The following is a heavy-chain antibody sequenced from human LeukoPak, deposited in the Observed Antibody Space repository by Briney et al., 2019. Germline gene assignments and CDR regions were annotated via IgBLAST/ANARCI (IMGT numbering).Heavy chain of an antibody. D-gene: IGHD3-10*01. CDR2: ISGSGGST. J-gene: IGHJ3*02. V-gene: IGHV3-23*01. Sequence: GGSLRLSCAASGFTFTNFAMHWVRQAPGKGLEWVSAISGSGGSTYYADSVKGRFTISRDNSKNTLYLQMNSLRAEDTAVYYCVRVPGSGSFRHAFDIWGQGTMVTVSS. CDR3: VRVPGSGSFRHAFDI. CDR1: GFTFTNFA.